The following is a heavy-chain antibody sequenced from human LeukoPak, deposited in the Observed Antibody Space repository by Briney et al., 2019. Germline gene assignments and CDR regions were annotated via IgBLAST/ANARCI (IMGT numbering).Heavy chain of an antibody. Sequence: SETLSLTCTVSGGSIRTCYWSWIRQPPGKGLERIGYVSDSGTTAYNPSLKSRVSISVDMSTTQFSLSLTSVTAADTAVYYCARGPSRFDSAGYWGQGILVTVSP. CDR3: ARGPSRFDSAGY. J-gene: IGHJ4*02. V-gene: IGHV4-59*01. CDR1: GGSIRTCY. CDR2: VSDSGTT. D-gene: IGHD3-22*01.